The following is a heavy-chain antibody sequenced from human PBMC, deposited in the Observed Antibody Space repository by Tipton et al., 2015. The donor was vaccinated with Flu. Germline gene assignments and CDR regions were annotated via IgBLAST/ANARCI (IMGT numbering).Heavy chain of an antibody. Sequence: SLRLSCAASGFTFSAFEMNWVRQAPGKGLEWVSYISSSGRTIYYADSVKGRFSISRDNARNSLFLQMNSLRAEDTVVYYCARDSLPCSYSNCHSFDRWGQGTLVSVSS. D-gene: IGHD2-15*01. J-gene: IGHJ4*02. CDR2: ISSSGRTI. V-gene: IGHV3-48*03. CDR3: ARDSLPCSYSNCHSFDR. CDR1: GFTFSAFE.